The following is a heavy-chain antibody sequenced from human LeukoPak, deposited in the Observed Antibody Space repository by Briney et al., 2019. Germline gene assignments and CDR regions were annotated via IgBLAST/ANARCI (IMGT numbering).Heavy chain of an antibody. Sequence: GGSLRLSCAASGFTFSSYSMNWVRQAPGKGLEWVSSISSSSSYIYYADSVKGRFTISRDNAKNSLYLQMNSLRAEDTAVYYCARDPANYDFWSGYYTPCYYYYYMDVWGKGTTVTVSS. CDR2: ISSSSSYI. CDR3: ARDPANYDFWSGYYTPCYYYYYMDV. J-gene: IGHJ6*03. V-gene: IGHV3-21*01. CDR1: GFTFSSYS. D-gene: IGHD3-3*01.